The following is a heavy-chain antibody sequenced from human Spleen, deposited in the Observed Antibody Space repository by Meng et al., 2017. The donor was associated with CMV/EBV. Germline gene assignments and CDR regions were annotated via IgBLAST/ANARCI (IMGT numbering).Heavy chain of an antibody. J-gene: IGHJ1*01. CDR1: GFNFGDFA. V-gene: IGHV3-49*04. D-gene: IGHD3-10*01. CDR3: ARGSGSPEH. CDR2: IRNKTRGGTA. Sequence: GESLKISCTTSGFNFGDFAMTWVRQAPGKRLEWIGFIRNKTRGGTAEYAASVKGRFSILRDDSKSIAYLQLDSVKTEDTGVYFCARGSGSPEHWGQGTLVTVSS.